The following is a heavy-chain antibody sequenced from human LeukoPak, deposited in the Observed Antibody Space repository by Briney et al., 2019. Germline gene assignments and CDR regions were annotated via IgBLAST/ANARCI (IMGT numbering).Heavy chain of an antibody. V-gene: IGHV3-53*01. Sequence: PGGSLILSCAASGFSVSGTHMSWVRQAPGEGLEWVAAMYTGGTTYYTDAVTGRFTVSRDTSRNILFLHMDSLRAEDTAVYYCAKDEVTSGGGLASWGQGTLVIVSS. CDR3: AKDEVTSGGGLAS. CDR1: GFSVSGTH. D-gene: IGHD2-21*02. CDR2: MYTGGTT. J-gene: IGHJ5*02.